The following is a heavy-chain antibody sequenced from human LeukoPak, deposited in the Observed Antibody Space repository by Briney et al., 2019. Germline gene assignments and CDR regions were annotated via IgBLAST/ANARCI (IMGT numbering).Heavy chain of an antibody. CDR3: ARGSFWSGYHDY. V-gene: IGHV4-38-2*02. D-gene: IGHD3-3*01. CDR1: GYSISSGYY. J-gene: IGHJ4*02. Sequence: SETLSLTCTVSGYSISSGYYWGWIRQPPGKGLEWIGSIYHSGSTYYNPSLKSRVTISVDTSKNQFSLKLSSVTAADTAMYYCARGSFWSGYHDYWGQGTLITVSS. CDR2: IYHSGST.